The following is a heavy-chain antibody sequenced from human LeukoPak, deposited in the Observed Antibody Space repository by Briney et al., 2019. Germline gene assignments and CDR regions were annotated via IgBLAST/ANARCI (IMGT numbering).Heavy chain of an antibody. D-gene: IGHD6-6*01. V-gene: IGHV3-23*01. CDR3: AKDIEEYSSSFGDY. J-gene: IGHJ4*02. CDR1: GFTFSSYA. CDR2: ISGSGGST. Sequence: PGGSLRLSCAASGFTFSSYAMSWVRQAPGKGLEWVSAISGSGGSTYYADSVKGRLTISRDNSKDTLYLQMNSPRAEDTAVYYCAKDIEEYSSSFGDYWGQGTLVTVSS.